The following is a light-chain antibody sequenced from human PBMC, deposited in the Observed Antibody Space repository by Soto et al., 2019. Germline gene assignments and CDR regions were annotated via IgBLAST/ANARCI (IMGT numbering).Light chain of an antibody. CDR3: QSYDSTLGARYV. Sequence: QAVLTQPPSVSGAPGQRVTISCTGSSSNIGAGYDVHWYQQRPGTAPKLLIFANINRPSGVPDRFSGSKSGTSASLAITGLQAEDEGDYYCQSYDSTLGARYVLGNGTKLTVL. CDR1: SSNIGAGYD. V-gene: IGLV1-40*01. CDR2: ANI. J-gene: IGLJ1*01.